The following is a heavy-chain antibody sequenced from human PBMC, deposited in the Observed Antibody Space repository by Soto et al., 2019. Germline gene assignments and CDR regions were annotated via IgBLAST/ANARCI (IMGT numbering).Heavy chain of an antibody. CDR3: ARYPRIAVNWFDP. Sequence: QVQLVQSGAEVKNPGASVKVSCKASGYTFSSYAISWVRQAPGQGLEWMGGIIAIFGTANYAQKFQGRVTITADESTSTAYMDLSSVRDEDTDLYYCARYPRIAVNWFDPWGQGTMVTVSS. D-gene: IGHD6-19*01. CDR1: GYTFSSYA. J-gene: IGHJ5*02. V-gene: IGHV1-69*01. CDR2: IIAIFGTA.